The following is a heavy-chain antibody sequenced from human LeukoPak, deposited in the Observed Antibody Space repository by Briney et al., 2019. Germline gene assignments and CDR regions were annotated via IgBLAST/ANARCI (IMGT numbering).Heavy chain of an antibody. J-gene: IGHJ4*02. Sequence: SVKVSCKASGGTFSSDAISWVRQAPGQGLEWMGGIIPIFGTANYAQKFQGRVTITADESTSTAYMELSSLRSDDTAVYYCSRGLGGVIAVDYWGQGTMVTVSS. V-gene: IGHV1-69*13. CDR1: GGTFSSDA. D-gene: IGHD3-16*02. CDR3: SRGLGGVIAVDY. CDR2: IIPIFGTA.